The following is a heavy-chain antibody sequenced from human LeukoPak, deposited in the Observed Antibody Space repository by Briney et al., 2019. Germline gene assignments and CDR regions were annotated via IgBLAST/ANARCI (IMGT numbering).Heavy chain of an antibody. CDR2: INPNSGGT. J-gene: IGHJ4*02. CDR1: GYTFTGYY. V-gene: IGHV1-2*02. CDR3: ARVPGATYYYDSSGYYYGDY. Sequence: ASVKLSCKASGYTFTGYYMYWVRQAPGQGLEWMGWINPNSGGTNYAQKFQGRVTMTRDTSISTAYMELSRLRSDDTAVYYCARVPGATYYYDSSGYYYGDYWGQGTLVTVSS. D-gene: IGHD3-22*01.